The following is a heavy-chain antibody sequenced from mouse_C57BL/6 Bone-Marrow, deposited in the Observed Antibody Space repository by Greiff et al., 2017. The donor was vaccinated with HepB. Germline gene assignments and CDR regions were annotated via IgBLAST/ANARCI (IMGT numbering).Heavy chain of an antibody. CDR3: ASHYGSSPFDY. CDR1: GYTFTSYD. Sequence: VKLVESGPELVKPGASVKLSCKASGYTFTSYDINWVKQRPGQGLEWIGWIYPRDGSTKYNEKFKGKATLTVDTSSSTAYMELHSLTSEDSAVYFCASHYGSSPFDYWGQGTTLTVSS. V-gene: IGHV1-85*01. J-gene: IGHJ2*01. CDR2: IYPRDGST. D-gene: IGHD1-1*01.